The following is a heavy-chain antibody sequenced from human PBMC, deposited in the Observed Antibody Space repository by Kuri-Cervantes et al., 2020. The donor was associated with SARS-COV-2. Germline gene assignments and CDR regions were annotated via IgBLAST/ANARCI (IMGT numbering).Heavy chain of an antibody. CDR3: AKGTSSVADLFDF. D-gene: IGHD1/OR15-1a*01. V-gene: IGHV3-53*01. CDR1: GFTVSSNY. Sequence: GESLKISCAASGFTVSSNYMSWVRQAPGKGPEWVSSVSGRTATTYYADSVKGRFIISRDNSKSLLFLQLSSLRVEDTATYYCAKGTSSVADLFDFWGRGTLVTVSS. J-gene: IGHJ4*02. CDR2: SGRTATT.